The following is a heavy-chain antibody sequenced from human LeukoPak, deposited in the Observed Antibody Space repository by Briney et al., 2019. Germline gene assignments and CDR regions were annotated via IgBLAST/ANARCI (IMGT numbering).Heavy chain of an antibody. D-gene: IGHD2-15*01. CDR3: ARGKWSTRH. V-gene: IGHV3-7*01. Sequence: GGSLRLSCAASRFTFSSYWMSWVRQAPGKGLEWVANIKQDGSEKYYVDSVKGRFTISRDNAKNSLYLQMNSLRAEDTAVYYCARGKWSTRHWGQGTLVTVSS. J-gene: IGHJ4*02. CDR1: RFTFSSYW. CDR2: IKQDGSEK.